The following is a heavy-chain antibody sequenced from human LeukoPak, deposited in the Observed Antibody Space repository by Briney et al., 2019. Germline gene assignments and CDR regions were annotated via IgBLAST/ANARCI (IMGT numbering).Heavy chain of an antibody. CDR2: VNPNSGNT. CDR3: ARAVRNQLLLEE. Sequence: ASVKVSCKASGYTFSTYDVAWVRQAPGQGLEWMGWVNPNSGNTGYARKFRGAVTISSHASVTSAYMEVSSLTSEDTAVYFCARAVRNQLLLEEWGQGTLITVSS. J-gene: IGHJ4*02. D-gene: IGHD2-2*01. CDR1: GYTFSTYD. V-gene: IGHV1-8*01.